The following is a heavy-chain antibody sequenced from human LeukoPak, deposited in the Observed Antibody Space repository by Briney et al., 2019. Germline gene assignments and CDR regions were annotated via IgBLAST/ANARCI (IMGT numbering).Heavy chain of an antibody. V-gene: IGHV5-51*01. CDR1: GYSFTSYW. D-gene: IGHD5-24*01. Sequence: GESLKISCKGSGYSFTSYWIGWVRQMPGKGLEWMGIIYPGDSDTRSSPSFQGQVTISADKAISTAYLQWSSLKASDTAMYYCARPRRWLQSGNYYFDYWGQGTLVTVSS. J-gene: IGHJ4*02. CDR2: IYPGDSDT. CDR3: ARPRRWLQSGNYYFDY.